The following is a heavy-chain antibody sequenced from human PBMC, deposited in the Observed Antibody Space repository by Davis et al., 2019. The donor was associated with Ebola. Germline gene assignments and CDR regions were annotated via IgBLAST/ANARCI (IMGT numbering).Heavy chain of an antibody. J-gene: IGHJ6*04. D-gene: IGHD3-10*01. Sequence: PSETLSLTCAISGDSVSSCAWNWIRQSPSRGLEWLARTYYTSKWYNDYAESVRSRITVNADTSKNQLSLQLNSVTPEDTALYYCARGWLRVGMDVWGEGTTVTVSP. CDR3: ARGWLRVGMDV. V-gene: IGHV6-1*01. CDR2: TYYTSKWYN. CDR1: GDSVSSCA.